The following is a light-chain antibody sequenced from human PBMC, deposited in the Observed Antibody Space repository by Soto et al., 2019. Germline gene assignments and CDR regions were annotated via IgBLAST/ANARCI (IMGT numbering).Light chain of an antibody. Sequence: DIQMTQSPSTLSASVGDRVTITCRASQSISSWLAWYQQKPGKAPKLLIYDASSLESGVPSRFSGSGSATEFTLTISTLQPDDFATYYCQQYDNYPWTFGKGTKGDIK. CDR3: QQYDNYPWT. V-gene: IGKV1-5*01. J-gene: IGKJ1*01. CDR2: DAS. CDR1: QSISSW.